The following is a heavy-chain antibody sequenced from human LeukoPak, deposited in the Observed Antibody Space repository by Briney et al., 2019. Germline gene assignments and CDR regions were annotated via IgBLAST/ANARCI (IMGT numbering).Heavy chain of an antibody. J-gene: IGHJ5*02. CDR3: ARARWFDP. CDR1: GFTFSSYW. Sequence: GGSLRLSCAASGFTFSSYWISWVRQAPGKGLEWVANIKQDGSEKYYVDSVKGRFTLSRDNAKNSLYLQMNSLRAEDTAVYYCARARWFDPWGQGTLVTVSS. CDR2: IKQDGSEK. V-gene: IGHV3-7*01.